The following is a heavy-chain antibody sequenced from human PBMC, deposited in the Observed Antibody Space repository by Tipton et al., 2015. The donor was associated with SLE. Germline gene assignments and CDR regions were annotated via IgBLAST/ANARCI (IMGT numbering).Heavy chain of an antibody. Sequence: TLSLTCTVSGGSISRYYSSWIRQPPGKGLGWIGCIYYSGSTNYNPSLKSRVTISVDTSKNQFSLKLSSVTAADTAVYYCARGTMLGDFWSGYLPRFDYWGQGTLVTVSS. D-gene: IGHD3-3*01. CDR1: GGSISRYY. CDR2: IYYSGST. CDR3: ARGTMLGDFWSGYLPRFDY. J-gene: IGHJ4*02. V-gene: IGHV4-59*01.